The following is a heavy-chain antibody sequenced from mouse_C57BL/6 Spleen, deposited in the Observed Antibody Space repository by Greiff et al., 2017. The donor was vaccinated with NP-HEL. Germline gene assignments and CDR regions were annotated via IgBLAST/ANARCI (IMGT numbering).Heavy chain of an antibody. Sequence: VQLQQSGAELVKPGASVKISCKASGYAFSSYWMNWVKQRPGKGLEWIGQLYPGDGDTNYNGKFKGKATLTADKSSSTAYMQLSSLTSEDSAVYFCARGTTVVATSRDYWGQGTTLPVSS. J-gene: IGHJ2*01. CDR2: LYPGDGDT. CDR1: GYAFSSYW. D-gene: IGHD1-1*01. V-gene: IGHV1-80*01. CDR3: ARGTTVVATSRDY.